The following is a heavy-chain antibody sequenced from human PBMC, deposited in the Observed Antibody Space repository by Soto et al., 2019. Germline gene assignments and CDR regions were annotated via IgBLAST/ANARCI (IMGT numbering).Heavy chain of an antibody. CDR1: GDSISSRSYY. CDR3: ARKRTSVVTQAHFDG. CDR2: IYYSGST. J-gene: IGHJ4*02. Sequence: ASETLSLTCTVTGDSISSRSYYWGWIRQPPGKGLEWIGSIYYSGSTYNNPSLRSRVSMSIDTSKDQFSLKLKSVTAADTALYFCARKRTSVVTQAHFDGWGPGFLVTVFS. V-gene: IGHV4-39*01. D-gene: IGHD2-21*02.